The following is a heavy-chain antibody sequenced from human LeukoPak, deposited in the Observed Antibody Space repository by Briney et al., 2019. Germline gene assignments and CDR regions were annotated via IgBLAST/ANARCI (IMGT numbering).Heavy chain of an antibody. J-gene: IGHJ4*02. CDR1: GGSISSYY. V-gene: IGHV4-59*12. CDR2: IYYSGST. D-gene: IGHD5-24*01. CDR3: AREGDGYFGY. Sequence: SETLSLTCTVSGGSISSYYWSWIRQPPGRGLEWIGYIYYSGSTNYNPSLKSRVTISVDTSKNQFSLKLSSVTAADTAVYYCAREGDGYFGYWGQGTLVTVSS.